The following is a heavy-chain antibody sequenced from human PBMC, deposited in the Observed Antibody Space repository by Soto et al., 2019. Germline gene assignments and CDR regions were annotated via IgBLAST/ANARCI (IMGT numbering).Heavy chain of an antibody. CDR1: GGSISSGGYY. V-gene: IGHV4-31*03. CDR3: ARDASGVVPAAYPNWFDP. D-gene: IGHD2-2*01. Sequence: QVQLQESAPGLVKPSQTLSLTCTVSGGSISSGGYYWSWIRQHPGKGLEWIGYIYYSGSTYYNPSLKSRVTISVDTSKNQFSLKLTSVTAADTAVYYCARDASGVVPAAYPNWFDPWGQGTLVTVSS. J-gene: IGHJ5*02. CDR2: IYYSGST.